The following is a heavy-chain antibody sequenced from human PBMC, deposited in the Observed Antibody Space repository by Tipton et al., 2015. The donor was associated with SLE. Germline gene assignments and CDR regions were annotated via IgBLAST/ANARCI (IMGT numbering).Heavy chain of an antibody. Sequence: QSGPEVKKPGASVTVSCRASGYKFSDHYIHWVRQAPGQGLEWMGWINPKRGGTSYAKKYEDRVSLTRDTSVDTVYMELTGLRTDDTALYYCARDDGFNGDYYFDNWGQGSLVSVSS. CDR2: INPKRGGT. D-gene: IGHD5-24*01. V-gene: IGHV1-2*02. J-gene: IGHJ4*02. CDR1: GYKFSDHY. CDR3: ARDDGFNGDYYFDN.